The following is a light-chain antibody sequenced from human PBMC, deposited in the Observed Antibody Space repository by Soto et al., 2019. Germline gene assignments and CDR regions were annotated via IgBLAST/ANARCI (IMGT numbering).Light chain of an antibody. J-gene: IGKJ1*01. V-gene: IGKV3-20*01. CDR2: GAS. CDR3: QQYGSFWT. Sequence: ELVLTQSRGTLSLSPGERATLSCRASQSVSSNFLAWYQQKPGQAPRLLIYGASSRATGIPDRFSGRGSGTDFTLTISRLEPEDFAVYYCQQYGSFWTFGQGTKVDIK. CDR1: QSVSSNF.